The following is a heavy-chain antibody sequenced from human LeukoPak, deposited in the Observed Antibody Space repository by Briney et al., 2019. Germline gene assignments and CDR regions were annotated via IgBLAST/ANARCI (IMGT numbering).Heavy chain of an antibody. CDR1: GGSLSGYY. V-gene: IGHV4-34*01. J-gene: IGHJ3*02. CDR3: ARGRYCSSTSCYLDAFDI. Sequence: SETLFLTCAVYGGSLSGYYWSWIRQPPGKGLEWIGEIYHSGSTNYNPSLKSRVTISVDTSKNQFSLKPSSVTAADTAVYYCARGRYCSSTSCYLDAFDIWGQGTMVTVSS. CDR2: IYHSGST. D-gene: IGHD2-2*01.